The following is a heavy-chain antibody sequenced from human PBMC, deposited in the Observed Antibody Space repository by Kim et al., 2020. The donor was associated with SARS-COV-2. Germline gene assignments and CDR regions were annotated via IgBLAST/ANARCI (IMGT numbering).Heavy chain of an antibody. CDR2: IYYSGST. D-gene: IGHD3-22*01. V-gene: IGHV4-39*01. J-gene: IGHJ2*01. Sequence: SETLSLTCTVSGGSISSSSYYWGWIRQPPGKGLEWIGSIYYSGSTYYNPSLKSRVTISVDTSKNQFSLKLSSVTAADTAVYYCARHSDRITMIVVVITRGWYFDLWGRGTLVTVSS. CDR1: GGSISSSSYY. CDR3: ARHSDRITMIVVVITRGWYFDL.